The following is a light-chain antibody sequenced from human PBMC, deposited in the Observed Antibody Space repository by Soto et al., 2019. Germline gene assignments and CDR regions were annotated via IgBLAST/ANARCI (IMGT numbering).Light chain of an antibody. V-gene: IGKV1-13*02. Sequence: IQLTQSPASLSASVGDRVTLTCRASQGISSALAWYQQKPGKAPKLLIYDASSLESGVPSRFSGSGSGTDITITISRLQPEDLATYYRQQFNSYRTFGQGTKVEIK. CDR2: DAS. CDR1: QGISSA. CDR3: QQFNSYRT. J-gene: IGKJ1*01.